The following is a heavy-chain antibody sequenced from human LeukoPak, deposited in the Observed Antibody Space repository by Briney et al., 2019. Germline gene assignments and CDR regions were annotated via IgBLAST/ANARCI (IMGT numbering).Heavy chain of an antibody. Sequence: GGSLRLSCEASGFTFDDYGMSWVRQVPGKGLEWVSGINRNGDNTDYADSVKGRFTISRDNAKNSLYLQMNSLRPDDTAVYYCARIGGKRAPDVDYWGQGILVTVSS. CDR2: INRNGDNT. CDR1: GFTFDDYG. V-gene: IGHV3-20*04. CDR3: ARIGGKRAPDVDY. D-gene: IGHD3-10*01. J-gene: IGHJ4*02.